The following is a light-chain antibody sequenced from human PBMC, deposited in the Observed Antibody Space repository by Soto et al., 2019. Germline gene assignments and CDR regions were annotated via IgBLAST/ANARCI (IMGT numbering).Light chain of an antibody. CDR2: QDT. CDR3: QAWDSSTSSYL. Sequence: SYELTQPPSVSVSPGQTASITCSGNFLGDKYASWYQQKPGQSPVLVIHQDTKRPSGIPERFSGSNSGNRATLTISGTQAMDEADYYCQAWDSSTSSYLFGTGTKLTVL. V-gene: IGLV3-1*01. CDR1: FLGDKY. J-gene: IGLJ1*01.